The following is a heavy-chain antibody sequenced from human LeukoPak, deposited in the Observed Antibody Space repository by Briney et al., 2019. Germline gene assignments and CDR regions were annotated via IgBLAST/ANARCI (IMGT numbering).Heavy chain of an antibody. J-gene: IGHJ3*02. Sequence: PSETLSLTCTVSGGSISSYYWSWIRQPPGKGLEWIGSIYYSGSTYYNPSLKSRVTISVDTSKNQFSLKLSSVTAADTAVYYCASWRPLRYFDYRAFDIWGQGTMVTVSS. D-gene: IGHD3-9*01. V-gene: IGHV4-59*12. CDR2: IYYSGST. CDR1: GGSISSYY. CDR3: ASWRPLRYFDYRAFDI.